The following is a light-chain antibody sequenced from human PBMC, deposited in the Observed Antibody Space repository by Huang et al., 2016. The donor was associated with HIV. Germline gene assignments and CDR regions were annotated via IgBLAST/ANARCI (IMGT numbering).Light chain of an antibody. CDR3: QQYNNWPRT. J-gene: IGKJ1*01. CDR1: QRVSSD. CDR2: GAS. V-gene: IGKV3-15*01. Sequence: EIMMTQSPATLSVSPGERATLSCRASQRVSSDLVWYQQKPGQAPGVLIYGASIRASGIPARFSGSGSGTEFTLTISSLQSEDFAVYYCQQYNNWPRTFGQGTKVEIK.